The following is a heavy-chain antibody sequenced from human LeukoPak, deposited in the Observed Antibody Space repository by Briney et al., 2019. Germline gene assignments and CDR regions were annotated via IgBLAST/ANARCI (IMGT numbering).Heavy chain of an antibody. D-gene: IGHD6-13*01. CDR1: GYTFTSYG. CDR2: ISAYNGNT. CDR3: ARDGYSSSWFPSYYYYMDV. Sequence: ASVKVSCKASGYTFTSYGISWVRQAPGQGLEWMGWISAYNGNTNYAQKLQGRVTMTTDTSTSTAYMELRSLRSDDTAVYYCARDGYSSSWFPSYYYYMDVWGKGTTVTVSS. V-gene: IGHV1-18*01. J-gene: IGHJ6*03.